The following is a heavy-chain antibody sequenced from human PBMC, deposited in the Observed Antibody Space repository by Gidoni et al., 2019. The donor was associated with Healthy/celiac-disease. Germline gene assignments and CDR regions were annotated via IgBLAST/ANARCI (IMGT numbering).Heavy chain of an antibody. J-gene: IGHJ5*02. CDR1: GFTFSSYA. D-gene: IGHD3-16*01. CDR2: ISGSGGST. V-gene: IGHV3-23*01. CDR3: AKDPVIGNQFGRAWFDP. Sequence: EVQLLESGGGLVQPGGSLRISCAASGFTFSSYAMSWVRQAPGKGLECVSAISGSGGSTYYADSVKGRFTISRDNFKNTLYLQMNSLRAEDTAVYYCAKDPVIGNQFGRAWFDPWGQGTLVTVSS.